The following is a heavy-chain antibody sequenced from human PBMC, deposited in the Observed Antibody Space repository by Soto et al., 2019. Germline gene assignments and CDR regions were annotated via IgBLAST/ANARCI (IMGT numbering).Heavy chain of an antibody. V-gene: IGHV3-74*01. CDR1: GFTFSSSW. CDR3: ESLVGYPKY. CDR2: IKSDGSST. J-gene: IGHJ4*02. D-gene: IGHD5-12*01. Sequence: EVQLVESGGGLVQPGGSLRLSCAASGFTFSSSWMHWVRQAPGKGLVWVSRIKSDGSSTSYADSVKGRFTISRDNAKNTLYRQMHSLRAEDKAVYYCESLVGYPKYWGQGTLVTVSS.